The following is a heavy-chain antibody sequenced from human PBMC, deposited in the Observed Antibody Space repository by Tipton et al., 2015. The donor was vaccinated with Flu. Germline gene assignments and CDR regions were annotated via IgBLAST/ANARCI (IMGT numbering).Heavy chain of an antibody. CDR3: ARDPHKLGGESDAFDI. CDR1: GGSMSNNF. J-gene: IGHJ3*02. CDR2: IYASGVT. D-gene: IGHD7-27*01. Sequence: TLSFTCTVSGGSMSNNFWSWFRQPAEKGLEWIGRIYASGVTNYNPSLKSRVTMSIDTSKNQFSLRLSSVTAADTAVYYCARDPHKLGGESDAFDIWGQGTMVTVSS. V-gene: IGHV4-4*07.